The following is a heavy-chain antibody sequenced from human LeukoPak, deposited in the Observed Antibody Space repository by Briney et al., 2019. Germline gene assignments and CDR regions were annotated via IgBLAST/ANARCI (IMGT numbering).Heavy chain of an antibody. D-gene: IGHD6-19*01. CDR3: ARDSSGYLDY. J-gene: IGHJ4*02. CDR2: ISYDGSNK. V-gene: IGHV3-30-3*01. CDR1: GFTFSSYW. Sequence: GGSLRLSCAASGFTFSSYWMSWVRQAPGKGLEWVAVISYDGSNKYYADSVKGRFTISRDNSKNTLYLQMNSLRAEDTAVYYCARDSSGYLDYWGQGTLVTVSS.